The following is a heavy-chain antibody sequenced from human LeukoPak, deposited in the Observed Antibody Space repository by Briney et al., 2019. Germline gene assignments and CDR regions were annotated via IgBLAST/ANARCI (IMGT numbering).Heavy chain of an antibody. Sequence: GASVKVSCKASGFTFTSSAMQWVRQARGQRLEWIGCIVVGSGNTNYAQKFQERVTITRDMSTSTAYMELSSLRSEDTAVYYCAAGRIAPGYYGMDVWGQGTTVTVSS. CDR3: AAGRIAPGYYGMDV. CDR1: GFTFTSSA. CDR2: IVVGSGNT. D-gene: IGHD2-21*01. J-gene: IGHJ6*02. V-gene: IGHV1-58*02.